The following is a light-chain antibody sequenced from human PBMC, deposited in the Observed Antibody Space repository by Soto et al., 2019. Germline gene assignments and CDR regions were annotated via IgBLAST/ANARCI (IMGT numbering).Light chain of an antibody. CDR2: GAS. CDR3: HQYGTAPLT. CDR1: QSVAANY. Sequence: EVVLTQSPGTLSLSPGARAPLSCRASQSVAANYLAWYQQKRGQAPRLLIYGASSRATGIPDRFSGGGSGTDFTLTISRLEPEDFSVYYCHQYGTAPLTFGPGTKVDIK. J-gene: IGKJ3*01. V-gene: IGKV3-20*01.